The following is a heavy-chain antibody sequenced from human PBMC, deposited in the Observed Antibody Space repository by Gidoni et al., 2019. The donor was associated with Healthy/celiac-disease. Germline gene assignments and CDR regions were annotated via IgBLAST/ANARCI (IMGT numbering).Heavy chain of an antibody. J-gene: IGHJ4*02. Sequence: GRVTMTRDTSTSTVYMELSSLRSEDTAVYYCARAPFGCGGDCSDYWGQGTLVTVSS. V-gene: IGHV1-46*01. D-gene: IGHD2-21*01. CDR3: ARAPFGCGGDCSDY.